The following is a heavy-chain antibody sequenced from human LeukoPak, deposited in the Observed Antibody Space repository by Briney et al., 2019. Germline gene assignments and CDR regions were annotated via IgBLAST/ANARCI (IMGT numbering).Heavy chain of an antibody. V-gene: IGHV3-53*01. CDR3: ARAPTGTSLFIFDI. CDR2: IYTCGNT. J-gene: IGHJ3*02. CDR1: GFSVSSKY. D-gene: IGHD1-1*01. Sequence: PGRYLRLSCAASGFSVSSKYMSWVRQAPGKGLEWVSVIYTCGNTYYTDPVKGRFTISRDNSKNTLCLQMNSLRVDATAVYYCARAPTGTSLFIFDIWGQEAMVSVSS.